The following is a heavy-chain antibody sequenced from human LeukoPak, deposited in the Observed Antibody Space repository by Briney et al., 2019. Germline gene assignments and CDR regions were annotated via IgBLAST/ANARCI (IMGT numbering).Heavy chain of an antibody. CDR3: AREHPRLGDLWNDY. J-gene: IGHJ4*02. D-gene: IGHD3-16*01. CDR1: GFTFSSYG. Sequence: GASVKVSCKASGFTFSSYGISWVRQAPGQGLELMGWISSSSGNTDYAQKFQGRVTMTTDKSTSTAYMELRSLRSDDTAVYYCAREHPRLGDLWNDYWGQGTPVTVSS. CDR2: ISSSSGNT. V-gene: IGHV1-18*01.